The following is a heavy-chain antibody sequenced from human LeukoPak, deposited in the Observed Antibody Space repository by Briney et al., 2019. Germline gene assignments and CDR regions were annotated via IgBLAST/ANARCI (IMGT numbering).Heavy chain of an antibody. D-gene: IGHD6-13*01. Sequence: SETLSLTCAVSGYSISSGYYWGWIRPPPGKGLEWIGSIYHSGSTYYNPCLKSRVTISVDTSKNQFSLKLSSVTAADTAVYYCARDHYSSQTFDYWGQGTLVTVSS. J-gene: IGHJ4*02. CDR2: IYHSGST. CDR1: GYSISSGYY. V-gene: IGHV4-38-2*02. CDR3: ARDHYSSQTFDY.